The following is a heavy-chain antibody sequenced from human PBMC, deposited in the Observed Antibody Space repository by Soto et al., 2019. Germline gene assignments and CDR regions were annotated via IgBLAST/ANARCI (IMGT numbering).Heavy chain of an antibody. CDR1: GYTFTSYG. CDR3: ARVSGSYFVVDY. J-gene: IGHJ4*02. V-gene: IGHV1-18*01. Sequence: ASVKVSCKASGYTFTSYGISWVRQAPGQGLEWMGWISAYNGNTNYAQKLQGRVTMTTDTSTSTAYMELNSLRAEDTAVYYCARVSGSYFVVDYWGQGTLVTVSS. CDR2: ISAYNGNT. D-gene: IGHD1-26*01.